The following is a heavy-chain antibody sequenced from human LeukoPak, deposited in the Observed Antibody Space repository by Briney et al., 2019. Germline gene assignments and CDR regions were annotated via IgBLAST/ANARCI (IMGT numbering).Heavy chain of an antibody. CDR1: GFTFSSYS. V-gene: IGHV3-21*01. CDR2: ISSSSSYI. CDR3: ARGARFGELLST. D-gene: IGHD3-10*01. Sequence: GGSLRLSCAASGFTFSSYSMNWVRQAPGKGLEWVSSISSSSSYIYYADSVKGRFTISRDNAKNSLYLQMSSLRAEDTAVYYCARGARFGELLSTWGQGTLVTVSS. J-gene: IGHJ5*02.